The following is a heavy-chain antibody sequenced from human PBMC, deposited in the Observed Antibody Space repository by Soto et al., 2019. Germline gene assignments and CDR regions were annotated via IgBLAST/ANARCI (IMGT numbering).Heavy chain of an antibody. Sequence: SETLSLTCIVSGGSITNNDYYWGWIRRPPGKGLEWIGTIHYSGGASYNPSLKSRVIISADTSKNQFSLRLSSVTAADTALYFCARQRTSVVTQAYFDVWGPGSLVTVSS. CDR3: ARQRTSVVTQAYFDV. J-gene: IGHJ4*02. CDR2: IHYSGGA. D-gene: IGHD2-21*02. CDR1: GGSITNNDYY. V-gene: IGHV4-39*01.